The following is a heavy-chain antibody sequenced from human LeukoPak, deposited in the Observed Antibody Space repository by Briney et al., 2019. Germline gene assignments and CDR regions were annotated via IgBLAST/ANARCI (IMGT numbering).Heavy chain of an antibody. V-gene: IGHV1-69*13. Sequence: SVKVSCKASGGTFSSYAISWVRQAPGQAFEWMGGIIPIFGTANYAQKFQGRVTITADESTSTAYMELSSLRSEDTAVYYCARFSVELRGGYYFDYWGQGTLVTVSS. CDR2: IIPIFGTA. D-gene: IGHD1-7*01. CDR1: GGTFSSYA. J-gene: IGHJ4*02. CDR3: ARFSVELRGGYYFDY.